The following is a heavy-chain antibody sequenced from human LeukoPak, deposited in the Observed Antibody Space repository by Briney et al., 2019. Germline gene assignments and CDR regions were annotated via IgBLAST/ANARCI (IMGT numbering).Heavy chain of an antibody. V-gene: IGHV3-48*01. Sequence: PGGSLRLSCAASGFTFSSYSMNWVRQAPGKGLEWVSYIRSGSSTIYYADSVKGRFTISRDNAKNSLYLQMNSLRAEDTAVYYCARVRNLRGDYWGQGTLVTVSS. CDR2: IRSGSSTI. CDR3: ARVRNLRGDY. CDR1: GFTFSSYS. J-gene: IGHJ4*02. D-gene: IGHD4-17*01.